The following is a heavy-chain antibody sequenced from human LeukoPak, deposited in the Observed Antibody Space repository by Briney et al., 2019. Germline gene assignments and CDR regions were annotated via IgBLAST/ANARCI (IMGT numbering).Heavy chain of an antibody. CDR2: ISTSGST. Sequence: SGTLSLTCTVSGVSISSYYCSWIRQPPGKGLEWIGYISTSGSTDYSPSLKSRVTISVDRSKNQCYLNLSSVTAEDTAVYYCAGHDEGSGWYRSYIDLWGRGTLVIVSS. CDR1: GVSISSYY. V-gene: IGHV4-4*09. J-gene: IGHJ2*01. CDR3: AGHDEGSGWYRSYIDL. D-gene: IGHD6-19*01.